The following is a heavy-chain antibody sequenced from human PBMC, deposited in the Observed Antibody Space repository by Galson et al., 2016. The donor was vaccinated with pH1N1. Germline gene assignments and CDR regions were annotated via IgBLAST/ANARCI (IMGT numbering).Heavy chain of an antibody. Sequence: SLRLSCAASGFTFSTYAMIWVRQAPGKGPEWVSIITGRGGSTYYADSVKGRFTISRDNSKNTMVLQMNSLRAEDTAVYYCAKAGYSYGNNYYYMDVWAKGPRSPSP. J-gene: IGHJ6*03. D-gene: IGHD5-18*01. CDR1: GFTFSTYA. CDR2: ITGRGGST. V-gene: IGHV3-23*01. CDR3: AKAGYSYGNNYYYMDV.